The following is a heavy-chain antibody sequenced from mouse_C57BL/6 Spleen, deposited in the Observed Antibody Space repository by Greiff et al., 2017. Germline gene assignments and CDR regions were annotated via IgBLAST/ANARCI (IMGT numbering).Heavy chain of an antibody. CDR1: GYTFTSYW. J-gene: IGHJ2*01. D-gene: IGHD4-1*01. V-gene: IGHV1-50*01. Sequence: QVQLQQSGAELVKPGASVKLSCKASGYTFTSYWMQWVKQRPGQGLEWIGEIDPSDSYTNYNQKFKGKATLTVDTSSSTAYMQLSSLTSEDSAVYYCARRPWDRDYWGQGTTLTVSS. CDR3: ARRPWDRDY. CDR2: IDPSDSYT.